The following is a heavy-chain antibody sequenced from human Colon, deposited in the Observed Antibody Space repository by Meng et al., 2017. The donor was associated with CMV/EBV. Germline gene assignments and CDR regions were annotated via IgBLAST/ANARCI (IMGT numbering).Heavy chain of an antibody. CDR3: ARDDVGHAYSDDGVNAFYF. Sequence: SETLSLTCTVSGGSVSSGGYYWTWIRQPPGKGLEWIVYIYYSGSTNYNTSLKSRVTISADTSKNVFSLKLSSVTAADTAVYYCARDDVGHAYSDDGVNAFYFWGQGTLVTVSS. J-gene: IGHJ3*01. D-gene: IGHD4-17*01. V-gene: IGHV4-61*08. CDR2: IYYSGST. CDR1: GGSVSSGGYY.